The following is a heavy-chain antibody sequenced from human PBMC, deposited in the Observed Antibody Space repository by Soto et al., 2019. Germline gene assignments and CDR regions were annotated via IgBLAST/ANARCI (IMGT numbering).Heavy chain of an antibody. V-gene: IGHV5-10-1*04. J-gene: IGHJ4*02. D-gene: IGHD6-6*01. CDR2: IDPTDSDT. CDR3: ASSWSIAARPLVY. CDR1: GYSFTTYW. Sequence: HGESLKISCQASGYSFTTYWISWVRQMPGKGLECMGRIDPTDSDTRYSPSFQGQVTISADKSISTAYLQWSSLKASDTAMYYCASSWSIAARPLVYWGQGTLVTVS.